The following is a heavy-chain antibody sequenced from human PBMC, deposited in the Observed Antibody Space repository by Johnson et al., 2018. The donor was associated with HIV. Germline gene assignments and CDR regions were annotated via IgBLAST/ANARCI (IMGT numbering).Heavy chain of an antibody. CDR3: AKGRYSSSWYLAGAFDI. CDR1: GFAFSSYA. CDR2: LSGSGGST. D-gene: IGHD6-13*01. J-gene: IGHJ3*02. V-gene: IGHV3-23*04. Sequence: VQLVESGGGVVRPGRSLRLSCAASGFAFSSYAMTWVRQAPGKGLAWVSALSGSGGSTYYADSVKAHFTISRDNSMNTLYLQMNSRRAEDTAIYYSAKGRYSSSWYLAGAFDIWGQGTMVTVSS.